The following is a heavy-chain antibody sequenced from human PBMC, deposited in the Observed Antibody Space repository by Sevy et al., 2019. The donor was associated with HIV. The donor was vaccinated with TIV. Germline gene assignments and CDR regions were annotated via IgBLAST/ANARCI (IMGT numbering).Heavy chain of an antibody. V-gene: IGHV3-53*01. Sequence: GGSLRLSCAVSGFTLTNEFFSWVRQAPGKGLEWVAVVYSGGATYYADCVKGRFTISRDKSRSTLYLQRKSLGAEDTAVYYCARVGYCRGGSCFSGFYYAMDVWGQGTTVTVSS. CDR3: ARVGYCRGGSCFSGFYYAMDV. CDR2: VYSGGAT. D-gene: IGHD2-15*01. J-gene: IGHJ6*02. CDR1: GFTLTNEF.